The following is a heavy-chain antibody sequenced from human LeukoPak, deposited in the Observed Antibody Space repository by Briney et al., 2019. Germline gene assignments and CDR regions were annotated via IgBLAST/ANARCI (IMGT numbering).Heavy chain of an antibody. CDR1: GSSFTSYW. CDR3: ARLVEYAFDI. Sequence: GASLQISCKGSGSSFTSYWIGWVRQLPGKGLEWMGIIYPGDSDTRYSPSFQVQVTISADKSISTAYLQWSSLKASDTAMYYCARLVEYAFDIWGQGTMVTVSS. D-gene: IGHD2-21*01. V-gene: IGHV5-51*01. J-gene: IGHJ3*02. CDR2: IYPGDSDT.